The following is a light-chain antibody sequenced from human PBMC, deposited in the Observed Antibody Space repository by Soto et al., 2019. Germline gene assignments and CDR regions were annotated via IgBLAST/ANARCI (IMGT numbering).Light chain of an antibody. CDR3: QQSYSTPGT. J-gene: IGKJ2*02. Sequence: DIQMTQSPSSLSASVGDRVTITCRASQSISGYLNWYQQKPGKAPKLLIYAASSLQSGVPSRFSGSGSGTDFTLTISSLQPEDFATYYCQQSYSTPGTFGQGTKLEIK. CDR2: AAS. CDR1: QSISGY. V-gene: IGKV1-39*01.